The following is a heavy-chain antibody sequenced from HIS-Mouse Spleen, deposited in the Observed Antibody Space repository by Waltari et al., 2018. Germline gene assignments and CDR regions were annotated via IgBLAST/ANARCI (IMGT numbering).Heavy chain of an antibody. CDR3: AKVGNIAAPGVFDY. J-gene: IGHJ4*02. CDR1: GFTFSSYG. D-gene: IGHD6-6*01. Sequence: QVQLVESGGGVVQPGRSLRLSCAASGFTFSSYGMHWVRQAPGKGMEGVAVISYDGSNKYYADSVKGRFTISRDNSKNTLYLQMNSLRAEDTAVYYCAKVGNIAAPGVFDYWGQGTLVTVSS. CDR2: ISYDGSNK. V-gene: IGHV3-30*18.